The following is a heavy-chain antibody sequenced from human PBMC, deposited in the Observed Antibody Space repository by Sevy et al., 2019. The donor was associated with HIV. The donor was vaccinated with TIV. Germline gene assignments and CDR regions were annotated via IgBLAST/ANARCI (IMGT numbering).Heavy chain of an antibody. CDR1: GYTFTGHY. Sequence: ASVKVSCKASGYTFTGHYMHWVRQAPGQGVEWMGWINPNSGSTDYAQKFQGRVTLTRDTSISTAYLELSRLTSDDTAVYYCARVFPYCSGGSCYSPYDAFDIWGQGTMVTVSS. CDR3: ARVFPYCSGGSCYSPYDAFDI. J-gene: IGHJ3*02. CDR2: INPNSGST. V-gene: IGHV1-2*02. D-gene: IGHD2-15*01.